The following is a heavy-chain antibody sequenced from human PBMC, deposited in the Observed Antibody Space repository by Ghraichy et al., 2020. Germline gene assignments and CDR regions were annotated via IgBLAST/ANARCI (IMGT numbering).Heavy chain of an antibody. Sequence: GGSLRLSCAASGFTFSSYGMHWVRQAPGKGLEWVAVIWYDGSNKYYADSVKGRFTISRDNSKNTLYLQMNSLRAEDTAVYYCARAIPGSSGWVPDYWGQGTLVTVSS. CDR1: GFTFSSYG. D-gene: IGHD6-19*01. CDR2: IWYDGSNK. V-gene: IGHV3-33*01. J-gene: IGHJ4*02. CDR3: ARAIPGSSGWVPDY.